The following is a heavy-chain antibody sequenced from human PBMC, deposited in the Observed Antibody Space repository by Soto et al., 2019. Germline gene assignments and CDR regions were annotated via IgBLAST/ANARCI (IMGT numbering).Heavy chain of an antibody. CDR3: AHSLGVKEVPAALYYFDY. Sequence: ASGPTLVNPTQTLTLTCTFSGFSLSTSGVGVGWIRQPPGKALEWLALIYWDDDKRYSPSLKSRLTITKDTSKNQVVLTMTNMDPVDTATYYCAHSLGVKEVPAALYYFDYWGQGTLVTVSS. CDR2: IYWDDDK. D-gene: IGHD2-2*01. V-gene: IGHV2-5*02. J-gene: IGHJ4*02. CDR1: GFSLSTSGVG.